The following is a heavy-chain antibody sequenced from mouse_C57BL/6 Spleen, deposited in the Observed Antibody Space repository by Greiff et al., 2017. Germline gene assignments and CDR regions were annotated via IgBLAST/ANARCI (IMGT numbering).Heavy chain of an antibody. Sequence: QVQLQQPGAELVKPGASVKLSCKASGYTFTSYWMQWVKQRPGQGLEWIGEIDPADSYTNYNQKFKGKATLTVDTSSSTAYMQLSSLTSEDSAVYYCTAYYSSYVGGYYWGQGATLTVSS. CDR3: TAYYSSYVGGYY. J-gene: IGHJ2*01. D-gene: IGHD2-5*01. V-gene: IGHV1-50*01. CDR1: GYTFTSYW. CDR2: IDPADSYT.